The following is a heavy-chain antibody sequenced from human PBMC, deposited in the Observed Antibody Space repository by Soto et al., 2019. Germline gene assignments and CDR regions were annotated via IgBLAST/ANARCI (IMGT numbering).Heavy chain of an antibody. CDR2: ISYDGSNK. V-gene: IGHV3-30*03. CDR1: GFTFSSYG. J-gene: IGHJ4*02. CDR3: ATDLDIVLVPAAAHYGLDY. Sequence: GGSLRLSCAASGFTFSSYGMHWVRQAPGKGLEWVAVISYDGSNKYYADSVKGRFTISRDNSKNTLYLQMNSLRAEDTAVYYCATDLDIVLVPAAAHYGLDYWGQGTLVTVSS. D-gene: IGHD2-2*03.